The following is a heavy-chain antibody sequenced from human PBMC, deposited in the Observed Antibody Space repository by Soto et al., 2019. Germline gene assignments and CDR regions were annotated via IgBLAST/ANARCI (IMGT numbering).Heavy chain of an antibody. D-gene: IGHD5-18*01. Sequence: EVQLLESGGGLVQPGGSLRLSCAASGFTFSSYAMSWVRQAPGKGLEWVSAISGSGGSTYYADSVKGRFTISRDNSKSTLYLQINSLRGEDTAVYYCAKGSAAMVSNDYWGQGALVTVSS. CDR3: AKGSAAMVSNDY. J-gene: IGHJ4*02. CDR1: GFTFSSYA. CDR2: ISGSGGST. V-gene: IGHV3-23*01.